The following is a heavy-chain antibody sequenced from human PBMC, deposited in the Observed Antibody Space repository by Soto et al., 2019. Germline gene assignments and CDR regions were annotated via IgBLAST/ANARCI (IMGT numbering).Heavy chain of an antibody. CDR2: INPNSGGT. J-gene: IGHJ2*01. CDR1: GYTFTGYY. V-gene: IGHV1-2*02. Sequence: QVQLVQSGAEVKKPGASVKVSCKASGYTFTGYYMHWVRQAPGQGLEWMGWINPNSGGTKYAQKFQGRVTLTSDTSTSTTDMALSRLRSDDTAVYYCARAWWGSSPLGWYFDLWGRGTLVTVSS. D-gene: IGHD6-6*01. CDR3: ARAWWGSSPLGWYFDL.